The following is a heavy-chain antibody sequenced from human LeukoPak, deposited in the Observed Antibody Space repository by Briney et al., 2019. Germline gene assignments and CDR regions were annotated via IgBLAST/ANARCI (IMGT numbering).Heavy chain of an antibody. D-gene: IGHD3-3*01. CDR3: ATARKEMYDFWSGYYIGY. J-gene: IGHJ4*02. Sequence: ASVKVSCXVSGYTFTDYYMHWVQQAPGKGLEWMGLVDPEDGETIYAEKFQGRVTITADTSTDTAYMELSSLRSEDTAVYYCATARKEMYDFWSGYYIGYWGQGTLVTVSS. CDR2: VDPEDGET. CDR1: GYTFTDYY. V-gene: IGHV1-69-2*01.